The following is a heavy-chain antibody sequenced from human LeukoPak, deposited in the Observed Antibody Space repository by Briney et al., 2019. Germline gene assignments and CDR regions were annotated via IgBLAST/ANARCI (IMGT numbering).Heavy chain of an antibody. D-gene: IGHD3-22*01. CDR3: ARVRYYDSSGYRD. Sequence: SETLSLTCAVYGGSFSGYYWSWIRQPPGKGLEWIGEINHSGSTNYNPSLKSRVTISVDTSKNQFSLKLSSVTAADTAVYYCARVRYYDSSGYRDWGQGTPVTVSS. J-gene: IGHJ4*02. CDR2: INHSGST. CDR1: GGSFSGYY. V-gene: IGHV4-34*01.